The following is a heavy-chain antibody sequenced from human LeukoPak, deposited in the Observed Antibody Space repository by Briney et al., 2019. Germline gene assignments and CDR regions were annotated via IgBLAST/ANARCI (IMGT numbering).Heavy chain of an antibody. D-gene: IGHD4-17*01. J-gene: IGHJ4*02. Sequence: SGTLSLTCAVSGDSISSRNWWSWVRQPPGKGLVGIGQIYHSGSTNYDPSLKSRVTISVDKSKSQFSLQLTSVTAADTAVYSCDTAGGDYGHSVNYWGQGTMVTVSS. CDR2: IYHSGST. CDR1: GDSISSRNW. CDR3: DTAGGDYGHSVNY. V-gene: IGHV4-4*02.